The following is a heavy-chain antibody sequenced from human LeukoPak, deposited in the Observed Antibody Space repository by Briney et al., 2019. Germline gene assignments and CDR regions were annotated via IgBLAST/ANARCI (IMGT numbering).Heavy chain of an antibody. CDR1: GGSFSGYY. Sequence: SETLSLTCAVYGGSFSGYYWSWIRQPPGKGLEWTGEINHSGSTNYNPSLKSRVTISVDTSKNQFSLKLSSVTAADTAVYYCARDLTLGYCSSTSCYTGFDPWGQGTLVTVSS. D-gene: IGHD2-2*02. CDR3: ARDLTLGYCSSTSCYTGFDP. J-gene: IGHJ5*02. V-gene: IGHV4-34*01. CDR2: INHSGST.